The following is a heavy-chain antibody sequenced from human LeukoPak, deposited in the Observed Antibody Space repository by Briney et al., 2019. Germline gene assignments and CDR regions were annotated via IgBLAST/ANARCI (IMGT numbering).Heavy chain of an antibody. D-gene: IGHD6-6*01. Sequence: ASVKVSCEAPGYSFVTFGINWGCPAPGQGLGWMGWIIIYNGKTKYAQKFQGRVNMTTDRSTSTAYMELRSLTYEDTAVYYCGRDQVAGRPGWFDPWGQGTLVSVSS. CDR2: IIIYNGKT. CDR3: GRDQVAGRPGWFDP. CDR1: GYSFVTFG. J-gene: IGHJ5*02. V-gene: IGHV1-18*01.